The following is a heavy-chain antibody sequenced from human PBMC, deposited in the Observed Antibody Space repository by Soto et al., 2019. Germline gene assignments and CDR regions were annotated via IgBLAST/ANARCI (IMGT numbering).Heavy chain of an antibody. J-gene: IGHJ4*02. V-gene: IGHV4-30-2*01. CDR2: IYHSGST. CDR3: AGGIAARPLGY. D-gene: IGHD6-6*01. CDR1: GGSNSSGGYS. Sequence: QLQLQESGSGLVKPSQTLSLTCAVSGGSNSSGGYSWSWIRQPPGKGLEWIGYIYHSGSTYYNPSLKSRVTISVDRSKNQFSLRLSSVTAAYTAVYYCAGGIAARPLGYWGQGTLVTVSS.